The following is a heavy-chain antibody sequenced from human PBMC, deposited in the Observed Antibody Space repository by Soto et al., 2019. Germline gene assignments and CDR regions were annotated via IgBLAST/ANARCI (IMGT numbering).Heavy chain of an antibody. CDR2: IIPIFGTA. V-gene: IGHV1-69*13. J-gene: IGHJ4*02. Sequence: SVKVSCKASGCTFSSYAISWVRQAPGQGLEWMGGIIPIFGTANYAQKFQGRVTITADESTSTAYMELSSLRSEDTAVYYCARAACTNGVCYHFEYWGQGTLGTVSS. CDR3: ARAACTNGVCYHFEY. CDR1: GCTFSSYA. D-gene: IGHD2-8*01.